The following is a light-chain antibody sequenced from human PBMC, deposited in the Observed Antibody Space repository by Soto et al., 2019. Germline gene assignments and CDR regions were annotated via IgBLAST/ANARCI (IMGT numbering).Light chain of an antibody. CDR2: EVT. Sequence: QSALTXPASVSGSPGQSITISCTGTSSDIGGYKYVSWYQQHPGKAPKLIIYEVTNRPSGVSDRFSGSKSGNTASLTISGLQAEDEADYYCSSYTIYSTLLLFGGGTQLTVL. J-gene: IGLJ2*01. V-gene: IGLV2-14*01. CDR1: SSDIGGYKY. CDR3: SSYTIYSTLLL.